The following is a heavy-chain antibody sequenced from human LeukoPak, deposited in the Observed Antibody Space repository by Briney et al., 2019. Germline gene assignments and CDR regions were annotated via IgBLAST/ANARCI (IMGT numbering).Heavy chain of an antibody. CDR2: ISGSGGST. J-gene: IGHJ4*02. Sequence: GGSLRLSCAASGFTFSSYAMSWVRQAPGKGLEWVSAISGSGGSTYYADSVKGRFTISRDNSKNTLYLQMNGLRAEDTAVYYCAKDTVRGWSGYYFDYWGQGTLVTVSS. V-gene: IGHV3-23*01. D-gene: IGHD6-19*01. CDR1: GFTFSSYA. CDR3: AKDTVRGWSGYYFDY.